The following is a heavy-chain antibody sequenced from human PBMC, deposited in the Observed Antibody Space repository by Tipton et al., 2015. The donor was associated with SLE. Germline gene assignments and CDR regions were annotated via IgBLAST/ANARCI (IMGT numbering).Heavy chain of an antibody. CDR3: ARDGVRKGWWFFDL. CDR1: GGSIIESTYS. V-gene: IGHV4-39*07. Sequence: TLSLTCTVSGGSIIESTYSWGWIRQPPGKGLEWIGFFYFSGSSQYNPSLKSRVAISADTSNNHFSLELRSVTAADTALYYCARDGVRKGWWFFDLWGRGTLVTVSS. J-gene: IGHJ2*01. CDR2: FYFSGSS. D-gene: IGHD3-16*01.